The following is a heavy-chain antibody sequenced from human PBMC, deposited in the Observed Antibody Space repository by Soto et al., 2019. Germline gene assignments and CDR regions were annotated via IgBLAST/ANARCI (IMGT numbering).Heavy chain of an antibody. CDR3: ARARPDGASLHP. D-gene: IGHD2-2*01. J-gene: IGHJ5*02. CDR2: IYYSGST. CDR1: GGSISSGDYY. Sequence: PSETLSLTCSVSGGSISSGDYYWSWIRQPPGKGLEWIGYIYYSGSTFYNPSLKSRLTISVDTSKNQFSLKLSSVTAADTAVYYCARARPDGASLHPRGQGTLVPVSS. V-gene: IGHV4-30-4*01.